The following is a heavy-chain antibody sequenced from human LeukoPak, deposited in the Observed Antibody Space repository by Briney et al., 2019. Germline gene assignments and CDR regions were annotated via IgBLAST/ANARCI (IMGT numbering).Heavy chain of an antibody. J-gene: IGHJ4*02. D-gene: IGHD6-13*01. Sequence: SETLSLTCAVYGGSFSGSYWSWIRQPPGKGLEWIGEISHSGRTSYNPSLKSRVTISVDKPKNQFSLKLSSVTAADTAVYYCATAVPFQLVHWGQGTLVTVST. CDR1: GGSFSGSY. CDR3: ATAVPFQLVH. CDR2: ISHSGRT. V-gene: IGHV4-34*01.